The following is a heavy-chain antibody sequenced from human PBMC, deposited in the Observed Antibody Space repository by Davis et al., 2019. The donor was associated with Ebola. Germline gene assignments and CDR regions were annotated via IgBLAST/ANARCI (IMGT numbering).Heavy chain of an antibody. V-gene: IGHV3-21*01. CDR1: GFTFSSYS. J-gene: IGHJ1*01. CDR2: ISSSSSYI. D-gene: IGHD2-8*01. CDR3: ARSSALYASAEH. Sequence: GESLKISCAASGFTFSSYSMNWVRQAPGKGLEWVSSISSSSSYIYYADSVKGRFTASRDNAKNSLYLQMNSLRAEDTAVHYCARSSALYASAEHWGQGTLVTVSS.